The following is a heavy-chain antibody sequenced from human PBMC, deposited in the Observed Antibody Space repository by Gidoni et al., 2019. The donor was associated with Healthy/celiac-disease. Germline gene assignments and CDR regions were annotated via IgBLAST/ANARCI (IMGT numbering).Heavy chain of an antibody. Sequence: QVQLQESGPGLVKPSATLSLTCTVSGGSISSYYWSWIRQPPGKGLEWIGYIYYSGSTNYNPSLKSRVTISVDTSKNQFSLKLSSVTAADTAVYYCAREGGLGLDPWGQGTLVTVSS. CDR3: AREGGLGLDP. J-gene: IGHJ5*02. CDR2: IYYSGST. D-gene: IGHD3-16*01. CDR1: GGSISSYY. V-gene: IGHV4-59*01.